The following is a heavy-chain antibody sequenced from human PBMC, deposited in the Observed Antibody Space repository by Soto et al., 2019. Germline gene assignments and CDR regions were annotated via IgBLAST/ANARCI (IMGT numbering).Heavy chain of an antibody. D-gene: IGHD3-22*01. CDR3: ARIPYDNSGTIFDY. V-gene: IGHV3-53*01. Sequence: PVGSLRLSCAVSGFSVSSKYMSWVRQPAGKGLEWVSVIYAGRITFYADSVKGRLTISRDDSKNSLYLQMNSLRAEDTAVYYCARIPYDNSGTIFDYWGQGTQVTVSS. CDR2: IYAGRIT. J-gene: IGHJ4*02. CDR1: GFSVSSKY.